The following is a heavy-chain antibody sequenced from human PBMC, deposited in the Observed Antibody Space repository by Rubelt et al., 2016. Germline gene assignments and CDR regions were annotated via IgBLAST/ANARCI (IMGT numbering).Heavy chain of an antibody. CDR3: ARWDNSNNGYGRDV. V-gene: IGHV4-39*01. CDR2: IYYSGST. D-gene: IGHD4-11*01. Sequence: QLQLQESGPGLVKPSETLSLTCTVSGGSISSSSYYWGWIRQPPGKGLEWIGSIYYSGSTYYNPSVKRRVTISVDTSKNQFSLKLSAVTAADTAVYDCARWDNSNNGYGRDVWGQGTTVTVSS. CDR1: GGSISSSSYY. J-gene: IGHJ6*02.